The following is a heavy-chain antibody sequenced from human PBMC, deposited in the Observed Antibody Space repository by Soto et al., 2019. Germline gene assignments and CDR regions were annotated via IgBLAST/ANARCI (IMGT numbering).Heavy chain of an antibody. Sequence: GGSLRLSCAASGFTFSSYSMNWVRQAPGKGLEWVSSISSSSSDIYHADSVKGRFTISRDNAKNSLYLQMNSLRAEDTAIYYCARDIITAGLEFDYWGQGTLVTVSS. J-gene: IGHJ4*02. CDR2: ISSSSSDI. CDR1: GFTFSSYS. V-gene: IGHV3-21*01. D-gene: IGHD6-13*01. CDR3: ARDIITAGLEFDY.